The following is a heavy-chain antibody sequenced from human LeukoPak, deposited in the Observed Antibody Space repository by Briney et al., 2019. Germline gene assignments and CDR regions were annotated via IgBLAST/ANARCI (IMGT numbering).Heavy chain of an antibody. CDR2: ISYDGSNK. CDR1: GFTFSSYA. V-gene: IGHV3-30-3*01. CDR3: ARETGARYQLLFSYGMDV. D-gene: IGHD2-2*01. Sequence: GGSLRLSCAASGFTFSSYAMHWVRQAPGKGLEWVAVISYDGSNKYYANSVKGRFTISRDNSKNTLYLQMNSLRAEDTALYYCARETGARYQLLFSYGMDVWGQGTTVTVSS. J-gene: IGHJ6*02.